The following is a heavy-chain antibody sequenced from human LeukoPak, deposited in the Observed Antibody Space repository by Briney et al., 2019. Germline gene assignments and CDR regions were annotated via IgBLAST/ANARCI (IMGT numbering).Heavy chain of an antibody. CDR2: IKQDGSEK. D-gene: IGHD5-12*01. CDR1: GFTFSSYW. V-gene: IGHV3-7*01. J-gene: IGHJ4*02. Sequence: GGSLRLSCAASGFTFSSYWMSWVRQAPGKGLEWVANIKQDGSEKYYVDSVKGRFTISRDNAKNTLYLQMNSLRVEDTAVYYCARGDGYAQRDWGQGTLVTVPS. CDR3: ARGDGYAQRD.